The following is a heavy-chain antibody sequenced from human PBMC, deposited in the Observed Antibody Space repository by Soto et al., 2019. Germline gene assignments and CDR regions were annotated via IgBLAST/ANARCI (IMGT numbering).Heavy chain of an antibody. CDR3: ARVYSYSYYGMDV. CDR1: GGSISSYY. Sequence: PAETLSLTCTVSGGSISSYYWSWIRQPPGKGLEWIGYIYYSGSTNYNPSLKSRVTISVDTSKNPFSLKLSSVTAADTAVYYCARVYSYSYYGMDVWGQGTTVTVSS. V-gene: IGHV4-59*01. CDR2: IYYSGST. J-gene: IGHJ6*02.